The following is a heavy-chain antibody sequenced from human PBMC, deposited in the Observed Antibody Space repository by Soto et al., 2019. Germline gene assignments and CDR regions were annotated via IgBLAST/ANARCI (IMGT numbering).Heavy chain of an antibody. D-gene: IGHD2-15*01. J-gene: IGHJ4*02. CDR3: ARDGDTTVEATAYGGIAY. Sequence: ASVKVSCKASGYTFINYYMHWVRQAPGRGLESVGAINPNGGSTAYAQSFQGRVTLTRDPSTSTVYMELTSLRSEDTALYYCARDGDTTVEATAYGGIAYWGQGTMVTVS. V-gene: IGHV1-46*03. CDR2: INPNGGST. CDR1: GYTFINYY.